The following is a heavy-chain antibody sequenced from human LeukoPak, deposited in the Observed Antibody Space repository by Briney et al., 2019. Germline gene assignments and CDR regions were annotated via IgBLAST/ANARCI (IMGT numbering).Heavy chain of an antibody. CDR2: VSGSGGRT. CDR3: AREGATGGFDY. D-gene: IGHD3-16*01. V-gene: IGHV3-23*01. CDR1: GFTFSSYA. J-gene: IGHJ4*02. Sequence: GGSLRLSCTASGFTFSSYAMTWVRQAPEKGLEWVSGVSGSGGRTDYADSVKGRFTISRDNAKNSLYLQMNSLRAEDTAVYYCAREGATGGFDYWGQGTLVTVSS.